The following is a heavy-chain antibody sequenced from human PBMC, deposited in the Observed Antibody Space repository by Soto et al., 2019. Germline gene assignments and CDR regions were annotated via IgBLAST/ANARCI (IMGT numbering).Heavy chain of an antibody. J-gene: IGHJ6*02. D-gene: IGHD2-2*01. V-gene: IGHV4-4*02. Sequence: QVRLQESGPGLVEPSGTLSLTCAVSGDSVSSSSCWSWARQAPGKGLEGIGEIYHSGTFNYNPSLASRVSVSVSNSSNQLSLNLKSVTAADTAVSYWVRSVPAATWQYIGMDVWGQGTTFTVSS. CDR3: VRSVPAATWQYIGMDV. CDR1: GDSVSSSSC. CDR2: IYHSGTF.